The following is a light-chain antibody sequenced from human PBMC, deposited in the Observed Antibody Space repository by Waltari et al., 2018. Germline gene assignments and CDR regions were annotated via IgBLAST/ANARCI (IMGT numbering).Light chain of an antibody. CDR2: DSS. V-gene: IGKV3-11*01. Sequence: EIVLTQSPATLSLSPGERATLSCRASQSVSSYLAWYQQKPGQAPRLLIYDSSTSPTGIPARFSGSGSGTDFTLTISSLEPEDFAVYYCQLRTNWPSYTFGRGTKLEIK. J-gene: IGKJ2*01. CDR1: QSVSSY. CDR3: QLRTNWPSYT.